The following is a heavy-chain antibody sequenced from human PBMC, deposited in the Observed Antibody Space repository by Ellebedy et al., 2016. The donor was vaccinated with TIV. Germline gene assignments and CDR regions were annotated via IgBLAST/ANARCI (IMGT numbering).Heavy chain of an antibody. CDR1: GFSLSSHGVA. D-gene: IGHD3-22*01. CDR3: ARFRSGYYL. V-gene: IGHV2-5*02. CDR2: LYWDDVK. Sequence: SGPTLVKPTQTLTLACTVSGFSLSSHGVAVGLIRQPPGRALEWLALLYWDDVKRYNPSLKTRVPVTKDTSKNQVVLTLTNVDPADTATYFCARFRSGYYLWGQGTLVTVSS. J-gene: IGHJ1*01.